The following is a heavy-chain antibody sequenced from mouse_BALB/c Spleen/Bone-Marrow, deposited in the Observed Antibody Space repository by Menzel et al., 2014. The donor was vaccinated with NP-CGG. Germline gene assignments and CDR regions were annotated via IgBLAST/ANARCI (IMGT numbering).Heavy chain of an antibody. CDR3: ARSTGTWDY. V-gene: IGHV1-9*01. CDR2: ILPGSGST. J-gene: IGHJ2*01. Sequence: QVQLKESGAELMKPGASVKISCKATGYTFSSYWIEWVKQRPGHGFEWIGEILPGSGSTNYNEKFKGKATFTADTSSNTAYMQLSSLTSEDSGVYYCARSTGTWDYWGQGTTLTVSS. CDR1: GYTFSSYW. D-gene: IGHD4-1*02.